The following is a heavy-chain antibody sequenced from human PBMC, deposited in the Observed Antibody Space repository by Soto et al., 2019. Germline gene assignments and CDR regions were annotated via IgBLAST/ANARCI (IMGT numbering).Heavy chain of an antibody. CDR1: GFTFSSYE. CDR2: ISSSGSTI. J-gene: IGHJ2*01. V-gene: IGHV3-48*03. D-gene: IGHD2-8*01. CDR3: VSIQVLTYWYFDL. Sequence: GGSLRLSCAASGFTFSSYEMNWVRQAPGKGLEWVSYISSSGSTIYYADSVKGRFTISRDNAKNSLYLQMNSLRAEDTAVYYSVSIQVLTYWYFDLWGRGTLVTVSS.